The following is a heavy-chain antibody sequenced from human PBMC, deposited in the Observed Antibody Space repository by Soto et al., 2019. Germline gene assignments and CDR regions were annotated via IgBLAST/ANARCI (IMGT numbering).Heavy chain of an antibody. Sequence: QVQLQESGPGLVKPSETLSLTCAVSGASITTYYWSWVRQPPGKGLEWIGYIHDSGSTYYNPSLKSRVTLXXDXSXXQLFLQLNSVTAADTAMYYCARESAGSHKNNWFDPWGQGTLVTVSS. D-gene: IGHD3-10*01. CDR1: GASITTYY. J-gene: IGHJ5*02. CDR2: IHDSGST. V-gene: IGHV4-59*01. CDR3: ARESAGSHKNNWFDP.